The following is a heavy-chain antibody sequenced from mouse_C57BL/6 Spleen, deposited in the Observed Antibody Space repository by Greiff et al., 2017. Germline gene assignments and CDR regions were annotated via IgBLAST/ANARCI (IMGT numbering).Heavy chain of an antibody. J-gene: IGHJ3*01. D-gene: IGHD2-13*01. CDR2: INPNNGGT. V-gene: IGHV1-18*01. Sequence: EVQLQQSGPELVKPGASVKIPCKASGYTFTDYNMDWVKQSHGKSLEWIGDINPNNGGTIYNQKFKGKATLTVDKSSSTAYMELRSLTSEDTAVYYCARGVYYDDSAWLAGWGKGTLVTLSA. CDR3: ARGVYYDDSAWLAG. CDR1: GYTFTDYN.